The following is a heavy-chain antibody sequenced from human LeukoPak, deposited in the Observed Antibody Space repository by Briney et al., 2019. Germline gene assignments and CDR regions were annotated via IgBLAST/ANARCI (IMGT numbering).Heavy chain of an antibody. CDR2: TSSDGNIK. CDR3: ARDPVPATARHFDY. V-gene: IGHV3-30-3*01. J-gene: IGHJ4*02. Sequence: PGGSLRLSCAASGFTFSSYAMHWVRQAPGKGLEWVAVTSSDGNIKYYADSVKGRFTISRDNSKNTLYLQMNSLRGEDTGVYCCARDPVPATARHFDYWGQGTLVTVSS. D-gene: IGHD1-1*01. CDR1: GFTFSSYA.